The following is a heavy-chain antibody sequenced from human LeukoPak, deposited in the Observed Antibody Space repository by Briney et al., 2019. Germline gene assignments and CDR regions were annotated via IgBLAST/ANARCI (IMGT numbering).Heavy chain of an antibody. CDR1: RFTVSSNY. CDR2: IYSGGSR. V-gene: IGHV3-53*01. D-gene: IGHD1-26*01. J-gene: IGHJ3*02. Sequence: GGSLRPSCAASRFTVSSNYMSWVRQAPGKGLEWVSIIYSGGSRFYADSVKGRFTISRDNSKNTLYLQMNSLRAEDTAVYYCARGGSYLSAFAIWGQGTMVTVSS. CDR3: ARGGSYLSAFAI.